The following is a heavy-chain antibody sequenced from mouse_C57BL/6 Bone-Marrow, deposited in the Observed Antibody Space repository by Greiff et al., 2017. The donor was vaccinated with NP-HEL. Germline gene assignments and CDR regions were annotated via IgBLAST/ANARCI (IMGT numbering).Heavy chain of an antibody. V-gene: IGHV3-6*01. D-gene: IGHD1-1*01. J-gene: IGHJ1*03. Sequence: EVHLVESGPGLVKPSQSLSLTCSVTGYSITSGYYWNWIRQFPGNKLEWMGYISYDGSNNYNPSLKNRISITRDTSKNQFFLKLNSVTTEDTATYYCARPDYYGSSPYWYFDVWGTGTTVTVSS. CDR1: GYSITSGYY. CDR2: ISYDGSN. CDR3: ARPDYYGSSPYWYFDV.